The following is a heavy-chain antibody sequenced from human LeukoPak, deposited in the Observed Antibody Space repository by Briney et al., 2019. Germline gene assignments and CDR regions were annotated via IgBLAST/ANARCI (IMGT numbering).Heavy chain of an antibody. CDR1: GYTFTSYD. CDR3: ARASAAISYYYYYYMDV. D-gene: IGHD2-2*02. J-gene: IGHJ6*03. CDR2: MNPNSGNT. V-gene: IGHV1-8*01. Sequence: GASVKVSCKASGYTFTSYDINWVRQATGQGLEWMGWMNPNSGNTGYAQKFQGRVTMTRNTSISTAYMELSSLRSEDTAVYYCARASAAISYYYYYYMDVWGKGTTVTVSS.